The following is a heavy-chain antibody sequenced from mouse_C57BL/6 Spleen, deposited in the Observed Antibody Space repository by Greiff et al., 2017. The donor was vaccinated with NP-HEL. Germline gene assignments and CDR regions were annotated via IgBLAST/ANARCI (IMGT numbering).Heavy chain of an antibody. CDR2: IYTGSGST. CDR3: ARDWDDYFDY. Sequence: VQLQQSGAELVRPGASVKLSCKASGYTFTDYYINWVKQRPGQGLEWIARIYTGSGSTYYNEKFKGKATLTAEKSSSTAYMQLSSLTSEDAAVYFCARDWDDYFDYWGQGTTLTVSS. D-gene: IGHD4-1*01. J-gene: IGHJ2*01. CDR1: GYTFTDYY. V-gene: IGHV1-76*01.